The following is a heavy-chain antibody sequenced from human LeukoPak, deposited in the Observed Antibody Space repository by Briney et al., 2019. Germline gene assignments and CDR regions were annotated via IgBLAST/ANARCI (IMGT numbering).Heavy chain of an antibody. CDR2: IFYSGST. CDR3: ARRAGTRSGGSLYYYMDV. CDR1: GGSISSGDYY. J-gene: IGHJ6*03. D-gene: IGHD1/OR15-1a*01. Sequence: PSETLSLTCTVSGGSISSGDYYWSWIRQPPGKGLEWIGTIFYSGSTYSNPSLKSRVTISVDTSNNQFSLKLSSVTAADTAVYYCARRAGTRSGGSLYYYMDVWGKGTTVTVSS. V-gene: IGHV4-39*01.